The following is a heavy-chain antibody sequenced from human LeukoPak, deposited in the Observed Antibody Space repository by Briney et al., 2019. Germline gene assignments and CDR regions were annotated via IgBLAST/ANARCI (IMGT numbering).Heavy chain of an antibody. CDR3: AKDTYYYDSSGILA. CDR2: ISSNGGST. CDR1: GFTFSSYA. V-gene: IGHV3-64*01. J-gene: IGHJ4*02. D-gene: IGHD3-22*01. Sequence: GGSLRLSCAASGFTFSSYAMHWVRQAPGKGLEYVSAISSNGGSTYYANSVKGRFTISRDNSKNTLYLQMNSLRAEDTAVYYCAKDTYYYDSSGILAWGQGTLVTVSS.